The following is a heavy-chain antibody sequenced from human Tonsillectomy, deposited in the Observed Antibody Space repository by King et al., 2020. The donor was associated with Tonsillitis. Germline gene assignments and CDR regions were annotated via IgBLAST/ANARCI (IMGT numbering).Heavy chain of an antibody. Sequence: QLVQSGGGLVKPGGSLRLSCAASGFTFSSYSMNWVRQAPGKGLEWVSSISSSSSYIYYADSVKGRFTISRDNAKNSLYLQMNSLRAEDTAVYYCAREGVMGAAAGFDYWGQGTLVTVSS. J-gene: IGHJ4*02. CDR3: AREGVMGAAAGFDY. CDR2: ISSSSSYI. V-gene: IGHV3-21*01. CDR1: GFTFSSYS. D-gene: IGHD6-13*01.